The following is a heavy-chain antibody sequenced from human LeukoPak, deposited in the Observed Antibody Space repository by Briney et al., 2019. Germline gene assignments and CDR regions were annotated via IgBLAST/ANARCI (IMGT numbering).Heavy chain of an antibody. Sequence: RGSLRLSCAASGFTFSSYWMSWVRQAPGKGLEWVANIKQDGSEKYYVDSVKGRFTISRDNAKNSLYLQMNSLRAEDTAVYYCAREFLGYCSGGSCYSSLWGQGTLVTVSS. CDR3: AREFLGYCSGGSCYSSL. J-gene: IGHJ4*02. V-gene: IGHV3-7*01. D-gene: IGHD2-15*01. CDR1: GFTFSSYW. CDR2: IKQDGSEK.